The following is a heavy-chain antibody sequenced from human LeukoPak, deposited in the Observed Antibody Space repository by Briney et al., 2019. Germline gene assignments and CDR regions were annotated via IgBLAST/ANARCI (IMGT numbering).Heavy chain of an antibody. CDR3: ARVQYCGGDCYSGNFDY. CDR2: IYTSGTT. J-gene: IGHJ4*01. CDR1: GDSISSGSYY. D-gene: IGHD2-21*02. V-gene: IGHV4-61*02. Sequence: SQTLSLTCTASGDSISSGSYYWSWIRQPPGKGLEWIGRIYTSGTTNYNPSLKSRVTISVDTSKNQFSLKLSSVTAADTAVYYCARVQYCGGDCYSGNFDYWGQGTLVTVSS.